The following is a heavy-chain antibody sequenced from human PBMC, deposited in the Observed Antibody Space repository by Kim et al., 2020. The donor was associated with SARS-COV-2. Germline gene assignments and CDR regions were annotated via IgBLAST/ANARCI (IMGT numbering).Heavy chain of an antibody. V-gene: IGHV3-9*01. Sequence: GGSLRLSCAASGFIFGNHAMHWVRQAPGKGLEWVSGISWHSGTIAYVDSVEGRFTISRDNAKNSLYLQMNSLRPEDTALYFCAKDTTATLNDAFDIWGQG. CDR3: AKDTTATLNDAFDI. J-gene: IGHJ3*02. CDR2: ISWHSGTI. D-gene: IGHD5-18*01. CDR1: GFIFGNHA.